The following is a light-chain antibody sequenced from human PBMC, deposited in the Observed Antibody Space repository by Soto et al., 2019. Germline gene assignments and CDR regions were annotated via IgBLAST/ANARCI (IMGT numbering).Light chain of an antibody. Sequence: ETVLTQSPVSLSLSLGDRATLSCRASQTVSNSYLAWYQQKPGHAPRLLIYGTSNRATGIPDRFSGSGSGTDFTLTISRLEPEDFVIYYCQQYGSSPWTFGQGTKVDIK. J-gene: IGKJ1*01. CDR2: GTS. CDR3: QQYGSSPWT. CDR1: QTVSNSY. V-gene: IGKV3-20*01.